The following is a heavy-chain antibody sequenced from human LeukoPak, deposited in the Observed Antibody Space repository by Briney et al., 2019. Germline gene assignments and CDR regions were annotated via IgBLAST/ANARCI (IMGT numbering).Heavy chain of an antibody. Sequence: SETLSLTCTVSGYSISSGYYWGWIRQPPGKGLEWIGSIYHSGSTYYNPSLKSRVTISVDTSKNQFSLKLSSVTAADTAVYYCARGSNGVVDSYYFDYWGQGTLVTVSS. J-gene: IGHJ4*02. CDR3: ARGSNGVVDSYYFDY. V-gene: IGHV4-38-2*02. CDR1: GYSISSGYY. CDR2: IYHSGST. D-gene: IGHD2-8*01.